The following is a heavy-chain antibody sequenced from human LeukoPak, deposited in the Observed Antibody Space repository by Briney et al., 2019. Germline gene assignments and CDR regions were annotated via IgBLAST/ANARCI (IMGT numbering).Heavy chain of an antibody. V-gene: IGHV1-69*13. D-gene: IGHD2-2*01. CDR1: GGTFSSYA. CDR2: IIPIFGTA. Sequence: SVNVSCKASGGTFSSYAISWVRQAPGQGLEWMGGIIPIFGTANYAQKFQGRVTITADESTSTAYMELSSLRSEDTAVYYCARADKWCSSTNCRSKYYYYYGMDVWGQGTTVTVSS. J-gene: IGHJ6*02. CDR3: ARADKWCSSTNCRSKYYYYYGMDV.